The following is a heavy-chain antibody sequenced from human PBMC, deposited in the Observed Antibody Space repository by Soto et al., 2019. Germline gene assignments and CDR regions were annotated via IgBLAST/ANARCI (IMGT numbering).Heavy chain of an antibody. J-gene: IGHJ4*02. V-gene: IGHV3-53*01. Sequence: GGSLRLSCAASGFSVTGNHMTWVRQAPGKGLEWVSSLYTGGTTYYADSVQGRFTISRDSSKNTLFLQIDRLRAEDSAVYYCARDLATVGKGFDSWGPGPLVTVSS. CDR2: LYTGGTT. D-gene: IGHD5-12*01. CDR3: ARDLATVGKGFDS. CDR1: GFSVTGNH.